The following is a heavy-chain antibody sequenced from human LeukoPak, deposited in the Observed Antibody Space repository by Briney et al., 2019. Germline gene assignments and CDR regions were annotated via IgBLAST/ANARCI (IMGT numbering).Heavy chain of an antibody. D-gene: IGHD1-1*01. Sequence: GGSLRLSCEASGFSFSTYAMSWVRRAPARGLEWVSSIRGNGDTFYADSVKGRFTLSRDDSRNTVYLQLNNLRVDDTAVYYCAKANWVSNADAVWWGQGTVVTVSS. V-gene: IGHV3-23*01. CDR1: GFSFSTYA. J-gene: IGHJ4*02. CDR2: IRGNGDT. CDR3: AKANWVSNADAVW.